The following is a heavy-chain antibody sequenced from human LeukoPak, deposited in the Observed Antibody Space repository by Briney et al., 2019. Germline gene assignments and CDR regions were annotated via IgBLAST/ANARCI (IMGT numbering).Heavy chain of an antibody. Sequence: SETLSLTCTVSGGSISSGDYYWSWIRQPPGKGLEWIGYIYYSGSTNYNPSLKSRVTVSVDTSKNQFSLKLSSVTAADTAVYYCAANYYGSGSYYSPADYWGQGTLVTVSS. CDR1: GGSISSGDYY. D-gene: IGHD3-10*01. V-gene: IGHV4-61*08. CDR3: AANYYGSGSYYSPADY. CDR2: IYYSGST. J-gene: IGHJ4*02.